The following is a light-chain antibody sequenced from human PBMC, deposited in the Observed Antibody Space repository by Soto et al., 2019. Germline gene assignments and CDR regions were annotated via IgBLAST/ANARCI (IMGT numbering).Light chain of an antibody. CDR3: CSYAGSPTFYV. J-gene: IGLJ1*01. V-gene: IGLV2-23*02. Sequence: QSVLTQPASVSGSPGQSITISCTGTSSDFGSYDLVSWYQQHPGKAPKVMIFEVSQRPSGVSNRFSGSKSGNTASLTISGLQAEDEADYYCCSYAGSPTFYVFGTGTKVTVL. CDR1: SSDFGSYDL. CDR2: EVS.